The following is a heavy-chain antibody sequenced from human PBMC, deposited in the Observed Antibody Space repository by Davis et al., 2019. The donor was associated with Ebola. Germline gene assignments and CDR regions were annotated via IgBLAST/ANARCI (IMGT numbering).Heavy chain of an antibody. Sequence: MPSETLSLTCSVSGDSISSGKYYWTWIRQFPGKGLECIGNIYYNWSPYYNPSLYSRVTISVDTSKNQFSLRLNSVTAADTAVYYCARVGYDYGAYVGFDYWGQGTLVTVSS. D-gene: IGHD4-17*01. V-gene: IGHV4-30-4*08. CDR1: GDSISSGKYY. CDR2: IYYNWSP. CDR3: ARVGYDYGAYVGFDY. J-gene: IGHJ4*02.